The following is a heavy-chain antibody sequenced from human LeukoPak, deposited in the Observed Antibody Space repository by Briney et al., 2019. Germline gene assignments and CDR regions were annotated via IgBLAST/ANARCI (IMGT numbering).Heavy chain of an antibody. Sequence: PGGSLRLSCAASGFSIKDYWMNWVRQAPGKGLEWVANINQGGNERNYVNSVKGRFTISRDNAKNSVYLQMDSLRVEDAALYYCVRDAEAGWNDLDCWSQGTLVTVSS. V-gene: IGHV3-7*03. CDR1: GFSIKDYW. CDR3: VRDAEAGWNDLDC. J-gene: IGHJ4*02. CDR2: INQGGNER. D-gene: IGHD1-1*01.